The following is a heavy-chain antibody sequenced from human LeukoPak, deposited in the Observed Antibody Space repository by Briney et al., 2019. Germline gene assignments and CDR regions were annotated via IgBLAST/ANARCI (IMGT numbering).Heavy chain of an antibody. CDR3: ASQSPSDSSGWYGGAFDI. CDR2: IIPIFGTA. Sequence: SVKVSCKASGGTFSSYAISWVRQAPGQGLEWMGGIIPIFGTANYAQKFQGRVTITADESTSTAYMELSSLRSEDTAMYYCASQSPSDSSGWYGGAFDIWGQGTMVTVSS. CDR1: GGTFSSYA. J-gene: IGHJ3*02. V-gene: IGHV1-69*13. D-gene: IGHD6-19*01.